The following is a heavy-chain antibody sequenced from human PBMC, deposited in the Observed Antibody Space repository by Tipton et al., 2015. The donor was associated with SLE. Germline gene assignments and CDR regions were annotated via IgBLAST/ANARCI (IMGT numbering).Heavy chain of an antibody. CDR1: GESISRTGDY. CDR3: ATSPLTL. J-gene: IGHJ4*02. V-gene: IGHV4-39*07. Sequence: TLSLTCTVSGESISRTGDYWGWIRQPPGKGLEWIGNIYYSGSTYYNPSLKSRVTISIDTSKKHFSLKLSSVTAADTAVYYCATSPLTLWGQGTLVTVSS. CDR2: IYYSGST.